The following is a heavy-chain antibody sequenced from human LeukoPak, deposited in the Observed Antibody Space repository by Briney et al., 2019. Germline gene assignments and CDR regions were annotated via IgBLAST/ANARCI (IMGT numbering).Heavy chain of an antibody. CDR3: ARGNNYGSGSLFYG. Sequence: ASVKVSCKTSGYAFSEYYIYWVRQAPGQGLEWMGWIDPSTGGTNYAQNFQGRVTMTRDTSTTTVYMELSSLKSDDTAVYHCARGNNYGSGSLFYGWGQGTLVTVSS. J-gene: IGHJ4*02. CDR1: GYAFSEYY. V-gene: IGHV1-2*02. CDR2: IDPSTGGT. D-gene: IGHD3-10*01.